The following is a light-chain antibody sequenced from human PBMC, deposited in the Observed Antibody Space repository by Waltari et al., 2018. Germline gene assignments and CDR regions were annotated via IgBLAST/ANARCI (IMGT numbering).Light chain of an antibody. Sequence: DIQMTQSPSTLSASVGDRATITCRASQSISSWVAWYPQKPGKAPKLLIHKASRLQGGVPSRFSGSGSGTEFTLTISSLQPDDLATYYCQQYDSYSPWTFGQGTKVEIK. J-gene: IGKJ1*01. CDR3: QQYDSYSPWT. CDR1: QSISSW. V-gene: IGKV1-5*03. CDR2: KAS.